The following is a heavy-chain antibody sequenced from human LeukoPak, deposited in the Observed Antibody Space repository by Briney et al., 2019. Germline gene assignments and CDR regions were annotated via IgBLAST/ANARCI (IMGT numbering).Heavy chain of an antibody. CDR2: IYYSGST. J-gene: IGHJ4*02. CDR1: GGSISSSSYY. Sequence: PSETLSPTCTVSGGSISSSSYYWSWIRQPPGKGLEWIGNIYYSGSTNYNPSLKSRVTISVDTSKNQFSLKLSSVTAADTAVYYCARVGSGYYGDYWGQGTLVTVSS. V-gene: IGHV4-61*01. CDR3: ARVGSGYYGDY. D-gene: IGHD3-22*01.